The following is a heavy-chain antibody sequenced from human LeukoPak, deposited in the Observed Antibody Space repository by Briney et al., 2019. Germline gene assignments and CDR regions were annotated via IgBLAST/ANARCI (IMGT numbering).Heavy chain of an antibody. CDR1: GGTFSSYA. V-gene: IGHV1-69*01. D-gene: IGHD3-22*01. CDR2: IIPIFGTA. J-gene: IGHJ4*02. Sequence: SVKVSCKASGGTFSSYAISWVRQAPGQGLEWMGGIIPIFGTANYAQKFQGRVTITADESTSTAYMELSSLRSGDTAVYYCARVPFLNYYDSSGFHRYYFDYWGQGTLVTVSS. CDR3: ARVPFLNYYDSSGFHRYYFDY.